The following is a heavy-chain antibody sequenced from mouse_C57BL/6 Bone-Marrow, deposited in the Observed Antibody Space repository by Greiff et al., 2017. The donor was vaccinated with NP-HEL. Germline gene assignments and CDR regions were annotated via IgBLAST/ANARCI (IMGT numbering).Heavy chain of an antibody. D-gene: IGHD2-4*01. J-gene: IGHJ2*01. CDR3: ARLVSGLRGRGYYFDY. V-gene: IGHV1-81*01. CDR2: IYPRSGNT. CDR1: GYTFTSYW. Sequence: QVQLQQPGAELVKPGASVKMSCKASGYTFTSYWITWVKQRPGQGLEWIGEIYPRSGNTYYNEKFKGKATLTADKSSSTAYMELRSLTSEDSAVYFCARLVSGLRGRGYYFDYWGQGTTLTVSS.